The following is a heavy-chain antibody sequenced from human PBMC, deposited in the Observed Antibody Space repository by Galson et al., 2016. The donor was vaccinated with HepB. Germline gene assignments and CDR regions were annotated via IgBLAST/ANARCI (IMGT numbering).Heavy chain of an antibody. CDR2: ISYDGNNK. V-gene: IGHV3-30*18. CDR3: AKDSPYSSGWSTY. D-gene: IGHD6-19*01. CDR1: GFTFNKYP. J-gene: IGHJ4*02. Sequence: SLRLSCAASGFTFNKYPMFWVRQAPGKGLEWVAVISYDGNNKYYADSVKGRFTISRDSSQNTLYLQMNSLRTEDTAVYFCAKDSPYSSGWSTYWGQGTLVTVSS.